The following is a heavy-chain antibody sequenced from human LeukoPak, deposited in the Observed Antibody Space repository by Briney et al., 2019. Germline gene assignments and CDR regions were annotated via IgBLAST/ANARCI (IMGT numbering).Heavy chain of an antibody. CDR1: GFTFSDYY. CDR3: AKDIDYYGSGSYPDY. Sequence: PGGSLRLSCAASGFTFSDYYMSWIRQAPGKGLEWVSYISSSGSTIYYADSVKGRFTISRDNSKNTLYLQMNSLRAEDTAVYYCAKDIDYYGSGSYPDYWGQGTLVTVSS. V-gene: IGHV3-11*01. D-gene: IGHD3-10*01. CDR2: ISSSGSTI. J-gene: IGHJ4*02.